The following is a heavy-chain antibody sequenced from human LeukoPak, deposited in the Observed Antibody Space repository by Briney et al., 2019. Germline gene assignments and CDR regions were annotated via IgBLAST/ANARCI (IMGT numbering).Heavy chain of an antibody. Sequence: KSGGSLILSCAASGFTFSDYYMSWIRQAPGKGLEWVSYISSSGSSIYYADSVKGRITISRDNAKNSLYLQMNSLRGEDTGVYYCARGQNGCDYWGQGTLVTVSS. D-gene: IGHD2-8*01. CDR2: ISSSGSSI. V-gene: IGHV3-11*04. CDR3: ARGQNGCDY. CDR1: GFTFSDYY. J-gene: IGHJ4*02.